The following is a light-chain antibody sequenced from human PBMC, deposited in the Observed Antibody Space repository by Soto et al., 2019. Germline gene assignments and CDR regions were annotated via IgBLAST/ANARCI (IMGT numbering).Light chain of an antibody. J-gene: IGLJ2*01. CDR1: SSDLGAGFD. CDR2: GNR. Sequence: QSVLTQPPSVSGAPGQRVTISCTGTSSDLGAGFDVHWYQQLPGTAPKLLIYGNRNRPSGVPDRFSGSKPGTSASLVITGLQAEDEADYYCQAYDSSLSGGVVFGAGTKLTVL. CDR3: QAYDSSLSGGVV. V-gene: IGLV1-40*01.